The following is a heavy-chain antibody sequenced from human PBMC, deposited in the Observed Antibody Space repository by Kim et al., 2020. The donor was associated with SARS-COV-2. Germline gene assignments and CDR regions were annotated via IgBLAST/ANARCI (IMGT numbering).Heavy chain of an antibody. J-gene: IGHJ4*02. Sequence: GESLKISCKGSGYSFSNYWIAWVRQMPGKCLEWMGLINPGDSDTRYNPSLRGQVTISADKSISTAYLHWSGLEASDTAIYYCARLIPYGSGSYYPFDYWGQGTLVTVSS. CDR1: GYSFSNYW. V-gene: IGHV5-51*01. D-gene: IGHD3-10*01. CDR2: INPGDSDT. CDR3: ARLIPYGSGSYYPFDY.